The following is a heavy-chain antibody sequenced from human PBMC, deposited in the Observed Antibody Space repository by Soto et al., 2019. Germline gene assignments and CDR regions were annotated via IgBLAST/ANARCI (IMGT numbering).Heavy chain of an antibody. CDR1: GTIFSSYT. V-gene: IGHV1-69*08. D-gene: IGHD3-16*01. J-gene: IGHJ6*02. CDR3: ARGLGGRMDD. Sequence: QVQLVQSGAEVKKPGSSVRVSCKASGTIFSSYTISWVRQAPGQGLKWMGRIIPILGETNSAQKFQDRVTLTADKSTNTAYMELNSLRLEDTAVYYCARGLGGRMDDWGQGTTVTVSS. CDR2: IIPILGET.